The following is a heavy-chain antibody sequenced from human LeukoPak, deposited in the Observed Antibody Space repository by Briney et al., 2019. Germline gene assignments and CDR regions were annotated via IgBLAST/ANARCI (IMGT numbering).Heavy chain of an antibody. J-gene: IGHJ5*02. CDR2: IYTSGST. D-gene: IGHD4-23*01. CDR3: ARDYGGNNWFDP. V-gene: IGHV4-4*07. Sequence: SETLSLTCAVYGGSFSGYYWSWIRQPAGKGLEWIGRIYTSGSTNYNPSLKSRVTISVDTSKNQFSLKLSSVTAADTAVYYCARDYGGNNWFDPWGQGTLVTVSS. CDR1: GGSFSGYY.